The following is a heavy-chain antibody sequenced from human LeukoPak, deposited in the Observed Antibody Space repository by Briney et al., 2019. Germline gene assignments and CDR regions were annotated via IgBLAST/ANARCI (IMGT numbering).Heavy chain of an antibody. J-gene: IGHJ4*02. CDR3: VRDRELNY. V-gene: IGHV4-59*01. D-gene: IGHD3-10*01. Sequence: SETLSLTCTVSGGSISIYYWSWVRQPPGKGLEWIGYIYNSGSTNYNPSLKSRVTISVDTSKNQFSLNLDSVTAADAAVYYCVRDRELNYWGQGTLVTVSS. CDR1: GGSISIYY. CDR2: IYNSGST.